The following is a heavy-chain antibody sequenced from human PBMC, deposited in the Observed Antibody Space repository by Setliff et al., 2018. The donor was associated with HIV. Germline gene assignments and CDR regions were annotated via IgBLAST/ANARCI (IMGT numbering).Heavy chain of an antibody. V-gene: IGHV4-34*01. CDR2: VDHSGKS. J-gene: IGHJ6*03. CDR3: ARLGYCSRTTCYGYYYMDF. Sequence: SETLSLTCAVYGGSLSSFSWTWIRQAPGQGLEWIGEVDHSGKSKENPSLRSRVSISVDTSKNQLSLKLSSVTAADTAVYYCARLGYCSRTTCYGYYYMDFWGKGTTVTVSS. CDR1: GGSLSSFS. D-gene: IGHD2-2*01.